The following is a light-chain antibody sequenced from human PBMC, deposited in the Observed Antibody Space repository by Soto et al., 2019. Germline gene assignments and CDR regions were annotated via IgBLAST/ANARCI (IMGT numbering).Light chain of an antibody. CDR1: QSVSSN. CDR2: GAS. J-gene: IGKJ1*01. CDR3: QQYNNWPSWT. Sequence: IVMTQSPATLSITPGERATLSCRASQSVSSNLAWYQQKPGQAPRLLIYGASTRATGIPARFSGSGSGPEFTLTISSLQSKAFAVYYCQQYNNWPSWTFGQGTKVDI. V-gene: IGKV3-15*01.